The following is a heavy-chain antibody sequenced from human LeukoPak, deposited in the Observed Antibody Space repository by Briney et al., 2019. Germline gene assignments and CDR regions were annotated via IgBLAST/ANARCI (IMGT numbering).Heavy chain of an antibody. CDR3: ARTSDIVVVVAANPYDAFDI. V-gene: IGHV1-18*01. Sequence: ASVKVSCKASGYTFTSFGISWVRQAPGQGHEWMGWISAYNGNINYAQKLQGRVIMTTDTSTSIAYMELRSLRSDDTAVYYCARTSDIVVVVAANPYDAFDIWGQGTMVTVSS. D-gene: IGHD2-15*01. J-gene: IGHJ3*02. CDR1: GYTFTSFG. CDR2: ISAYNGNI.